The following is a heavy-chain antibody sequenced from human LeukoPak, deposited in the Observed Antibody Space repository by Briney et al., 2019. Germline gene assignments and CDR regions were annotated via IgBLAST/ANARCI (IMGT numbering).Heavy chain of an antibody. V-gene: IGHV3-53*01. Sequence: GGSLRLSCAASGFTVSSNHMNWVRQAPGKGLEWVSVIYSGGKTFYADSVKGRFTISRDDSKNTLYLLMNSLRAEDTAVYYCAKFKSPSPGDSSGYYWGAEHDAFDIWGQGTMVTVSS. J-gene: IGHJ3*02. CDR2: IYSGGKT. CDR1: GFTVSSNH. D-gene: IGHD3-22*01. CDR3: AKFKSPSPGDSSGYYWGAEHDAFDI.